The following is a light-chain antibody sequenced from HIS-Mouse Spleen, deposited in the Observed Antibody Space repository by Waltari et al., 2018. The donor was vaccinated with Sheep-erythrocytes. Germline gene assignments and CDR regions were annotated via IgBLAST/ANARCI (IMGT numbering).Light chain of an antibody. CDR2: EVS. CDR3: SSYTSSSTQV. CDR1: SSDVGGYNY. Sequence: QSALTQPASVSGSPGQSITISCTGTSSDVGGYNYVPWYQQHPGKAPKLMIYEVSNRPSGVSKRFSCSKSGNTASLTISGLQAEDEADYYCSSYTSSSTQVFGGGTKLTVL. V-gene: IGLV2-14*01. J-gene: IGLJ2*01.